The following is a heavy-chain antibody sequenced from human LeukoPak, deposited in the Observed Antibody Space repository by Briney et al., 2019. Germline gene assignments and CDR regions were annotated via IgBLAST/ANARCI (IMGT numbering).Heavy chain of an antibody. D-gene: IGHD3-22*01. CDR2: ISGSGGST. Sequence: AGGSLRLSCAASGFTFSSYAMHWVRQAPGKGLEWVSSISGSGGSTHYADSVKGRFTISRDKTKNTLYLQMNSLRAEDTAVYYCAKGAYYDASGYYREYYFDYWGQGTLVTVSS. J-gene: IGHJ4*02. CDR1: GFTFSSYA. CDR3: AKGAYYDASGYYREYYFDY. V-gene: IGHV3-23*01.